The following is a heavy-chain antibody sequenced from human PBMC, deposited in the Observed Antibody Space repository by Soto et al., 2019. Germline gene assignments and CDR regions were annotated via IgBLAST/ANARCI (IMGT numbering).Heavy chain of an antibody. CDR3: ARVRWEYISSWYVPGTYNWFDP. D-gene: IGHD6-13*01. Sequence: SETLSLTCAVYGGSFSGYYWSWIRQPPGKGLEWIGEINHSGSTNYNPSLKSRVTISVDTSKNQFSLKLSSVTAADTAVYYCARVRWEYISSWYVPGTYNWFDPWGQGTLVTVSS. J-gene: IGHJ5*02. CDR1: GGSFSGYY. CDR2: INHSGST. V-gene: IGHV4-34*01.